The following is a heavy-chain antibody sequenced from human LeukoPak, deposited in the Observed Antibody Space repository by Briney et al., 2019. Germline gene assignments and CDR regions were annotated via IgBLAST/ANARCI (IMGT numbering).Heavy chain of an antibody. CDR3: AAPYYYGSGSYPLLPSMDV. J-gene: IGHJ6*02. CDR2: IVVGSGNT. Sequence: ASVKVSCKASGFTFNRSAMQWVRQARGQRLEWIGWIVVGSGNTNYAQKFQERVTITRGTSTTTAYMELSSLRSEDTAVYYCAAPYYYGSGSYPLLPSMDVWGQGTTVTVSS. V-gene: IGHV1-58*02. D-gene: IGHD3-10*01. CDR1: GFTFNRSA.